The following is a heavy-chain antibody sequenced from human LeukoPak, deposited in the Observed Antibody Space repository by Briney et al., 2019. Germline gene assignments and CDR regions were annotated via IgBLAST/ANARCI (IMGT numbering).Heavy chain of an antibody. CDR3: AKDFSSSWYSYYYYGMDV. D-gene: IGHD6-13*01. J-gene: IGHJ6*02. V-gene: IGHV3-30*18. Sequence: PGGSLRLSCAASGFTFSSYGMHWVRQAPGKGLEWVAVISYDGSNKYYADSVKGRFTISRDNSKNTLYPQMNSLRAEDTAVYYCAKDFSSSWYSYYYYGMDVWGQGTTVTVSS. CDR1: GFTFSSYG. CDR2: ISYDGSNK.